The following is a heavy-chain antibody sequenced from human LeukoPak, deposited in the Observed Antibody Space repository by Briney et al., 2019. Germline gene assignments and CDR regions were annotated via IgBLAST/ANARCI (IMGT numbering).Heavy chain of an antibody. CDR2: IYSGGST. J-gene: IGHJ6*02. V-gene: IGHV3-53*01. Sequence: GGSLRLSCAASGFTVSSNYMSWVRQAPGKGLEWVSVIYSGGSTYYADAVKGRFTISRDNSKNTLYLQMNSLRAEDTAVYYCARDKGYYGMDVWGQGTTVTVSS. CDR3: ARDKGYYGMDV. CDR1: GFTVSSNY.